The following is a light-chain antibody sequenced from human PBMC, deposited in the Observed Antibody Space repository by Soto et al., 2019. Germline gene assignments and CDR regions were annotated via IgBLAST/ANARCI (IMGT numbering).Light chain of an antibody. J-gene: IGKJ5*01. CDR3: QQSYSTHSIT. CDR2: AAS. V-gene: IGKV1-39*01. Sequence: DIQMTQSPSSLSASVGDRVTITCRASQSISSYLNWYQQKPGKAPKLLIYAASSLQSGVPSRFSGSGSGTAFTLTISSLQPEDFATYYCQQSYSTHSITFGQGTRLEIK. CDR1: QSISSY.